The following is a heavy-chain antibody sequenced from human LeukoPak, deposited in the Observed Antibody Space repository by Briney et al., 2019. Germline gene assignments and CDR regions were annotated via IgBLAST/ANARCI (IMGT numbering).Heavy chain of an antibody. CDR1: GGSISTTDYY. CDR2: VYHSGGT. V-gene: IGHV4-39*01. CDR3: ARTYSTPDV. J-gene: IGHJ6*02. Sequence: PSETLSLTCTVSGGSISTTDYYWGWIRQPPGKGLEWIGSVYHSGGTYYNPSLKSRVTISIDTSKNQLSLKLGSVTAADTATYYCARTYSTPDVWGQGTTVTVS. D-gene: IGHD2-21*01.